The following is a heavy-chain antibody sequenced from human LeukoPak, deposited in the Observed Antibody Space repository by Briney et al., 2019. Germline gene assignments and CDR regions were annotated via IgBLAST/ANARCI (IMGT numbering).Heavy chain of an antibody. D-gene: IGHD1-20*01. CDR2: IYPGDSDT. V-gene: IGHV5-51*01. Sequence: GESLKISCKGSGYSFTSYWIGWGRQMPGKGLEGMGIIYPGDSDTRYSPSFQGQVTISADKSISTAYLQWSSLKASDTAMYYCARQDNWNDAPGDYWGRGTLVTVSS. CDR1: GYSFTSYW. CDR3: ARQDNWNDAPGDY. J-gene: IGHJ4*02.